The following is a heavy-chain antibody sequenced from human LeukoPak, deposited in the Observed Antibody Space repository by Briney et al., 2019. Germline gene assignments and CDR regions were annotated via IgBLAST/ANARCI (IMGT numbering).Heavy chain of an antibody. CDR1: GGSFSGYY. V-gene: IGHV4-34*01. CDR3: ARPRDSSGYYYAFDI. Sequence: SESLSLTCAVYGGSFSGYYWSWIRQPPGKGLEWIGEINHSGSTNYNPSLKSRVTISVDTSKNQFSLKLNSVTAADTAVYYCARPRDSSGYYYAFDIWGQGTMVTVSS. CDR2: INHSGST. J-gene: IGHJ3*02. D-gene: IGHD3-22*01.